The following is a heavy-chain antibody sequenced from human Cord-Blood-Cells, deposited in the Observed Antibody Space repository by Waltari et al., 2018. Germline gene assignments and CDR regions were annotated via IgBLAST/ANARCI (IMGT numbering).Heavy chain of an antibody. D-gene: IGHD1-7*01. V-gene: IGHV1-69*01. CDR2: ISPVVGTA. CDR1: RGTFSSYA. J-gene: IGHJ4*02. Sequence: VQLVQSGAEVKKPGSSVKVSCKPSRGTFSSYAISWVRQAPGQGLEWMGGISPVVGTANYAQKVQGRVPIAADESTSTADMERSSLRSEDTAVYYCARGELELHYCGQGTLVTVSS. CDR3: ARGELELHY.